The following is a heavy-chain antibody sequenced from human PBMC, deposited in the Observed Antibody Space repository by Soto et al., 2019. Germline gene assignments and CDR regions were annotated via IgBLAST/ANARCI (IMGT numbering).Heavy chain of an antibody. V-gene: IGHV2-5*02. CDR3: AHRPSYFIDGNCYSGVDY. D-gene: IGHD2-15*01. CDR1: GFSLSTSGVG. Sequence: QITLKESGPTLVKPTQTLTLTCTFSGFSLSTSGVGVGWIRQPPGKALEWLALIYWDDDKRYSPSLKSRLTITKDTSKNQVVLTMTNMDPVDTATYYCAHRPSYFIDGNCYSGVDYWGQGTLVTVSS. J-gene: IGHJ4*02. CDR2: IYWDDDK.